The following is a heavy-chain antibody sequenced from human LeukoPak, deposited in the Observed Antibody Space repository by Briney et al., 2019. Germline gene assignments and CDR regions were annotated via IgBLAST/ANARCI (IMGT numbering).Heavy chain of an antibody. CDR1: GFTVSSNY. D-gene: IGHD2-2*01. CDR3: TTDVWEYQLLD. V-gene: IGHV3-53*01. CDR2: LYSGGKT. J-gene: IGHJ4*02. Sequence: PRGSLRLSCAASGFTVSSNYMSWVRQAPGTGLGWVSVLYSGGKTYYADSVKGRFTISRDTSKNTLFLQMNSLKTEDTAVYYCTTDVWEYQLLDWGQGTPVSVSS.